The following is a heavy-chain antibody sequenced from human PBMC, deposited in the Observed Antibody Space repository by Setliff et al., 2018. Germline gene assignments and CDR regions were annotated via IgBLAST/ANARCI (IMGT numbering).Heavy chain of an antibody. Sequence: GGSLRLSCAASGFTFSAHYMDWVRQAPGKGLEWVGRIKSKTGGGTTDYAAPVKGRFTISRDDSKNTLYLQMNSLKTEDTAVYYCTTDTSKQWLVRWAPGEFDYWGQGTLVTVSS. CDR2: IKSKTGGGTT. D-gene: IGHD6-19*01. CDR1: GFTFSAHY. V-gene: IGHV3-15*01. CDR3: TTDTSKQWLVRWAPGEFDY. J-gene: IGHJ4*02.